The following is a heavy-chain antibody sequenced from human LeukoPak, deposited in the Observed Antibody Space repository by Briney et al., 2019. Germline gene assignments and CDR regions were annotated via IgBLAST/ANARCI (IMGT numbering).Heavy chain of an antibody. Sequence: PGGSLRLSCAASGFTFSNFVMSWVRQAPGKGLEWVSYIDGGGGSTNYADSVKGRFTISRDNSKNTLYLQMNSLRAADTAVYYCAKDPTHYRVWDDYDSTVLSYWGQGTLVTVSS. CDR2: IDGGGGST. V-gene: IGHV3-23*01. CDR1: GFTFSNFV. CDR3: AKDPTHYRVWDDYDSTVLSY. J-gene: IGHJ4*02. D-gene: IGHD3-22*01.